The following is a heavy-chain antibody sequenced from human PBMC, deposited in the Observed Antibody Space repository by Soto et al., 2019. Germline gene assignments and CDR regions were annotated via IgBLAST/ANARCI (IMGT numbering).Heavy chain of an antibody. Sequence: QLQLQESGPGLVKPSETLSLTCTVSGGSISSSSFYWGWIRQPPGKGLEWIGSIYYSGSTYYNPSLESRVTISVDTSKNQFSLKLSSVTAADTAVYYCASLYCSIASCGNRRRYYYYYYMDVWGKGTTVTVSS. V-gene: IGHV4-39*01. CDR1: GGSISSSSFY. CDR2: IYYSGST. CDR3: ASLYCSIASCGNRRRYYYYYYMDV. J-gene: IGHJ6*03. D-gene: IGHD2-2*01.